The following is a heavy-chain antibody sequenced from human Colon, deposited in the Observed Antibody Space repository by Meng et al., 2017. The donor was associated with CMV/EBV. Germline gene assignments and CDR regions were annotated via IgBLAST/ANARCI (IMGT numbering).Heavy chain of an antibody. D-gene: IGHD3/OR15-3a*01. V-gene: IGHV3-33*06. CDR1: GFTFSSYG. Sequence: GGSLRLSCAASGFTFSSYGMHWVRQAPGKGLEWVAVIWYGGSNKYYADSVKGRFTISRDNSKNTLYLQMNSLRAEDTAVYFCAKGVHDYNYYYGMDVWGQGTTVTVSS. CDR2: IWYGGSNK. CDR3: AKGVHDYNYYYGMDV. J-gene: IGHJ6*02.